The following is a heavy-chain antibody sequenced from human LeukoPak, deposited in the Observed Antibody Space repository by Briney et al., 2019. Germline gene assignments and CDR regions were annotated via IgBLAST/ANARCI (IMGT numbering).Heavy chain of an antibody. Sequence: GGSLRLSCAGSGFIFSSFGMYWVRQAPGKGLEWVAVISYDGGNKYYGDSVKGRFTISRDNSKNTLYLQMNSLRAEDTAVYYCAKDEGDSGYSGYDSRPSFDYWGQGTLVTVSS. D-gene: IGHD5-12*01. CDR2: ISYDGGNK. J-gene: IGHJ4*02. CDR1: GFIFSSFG. CDR3: AKDEGDSGYSGYDSRPSFDY. V-gene: IGHV3-30*18.